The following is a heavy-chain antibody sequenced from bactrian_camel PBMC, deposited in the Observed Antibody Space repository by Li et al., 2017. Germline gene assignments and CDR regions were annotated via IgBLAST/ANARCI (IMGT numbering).Heavy chain of an antibody. D-gene: IGHD2*01. CDR2: ISTGGSST. J-gene: IGHJ4*01. CDR1: GFTSSGGC. Sequence: HVQLVESGGGSVQVGGSLRLSCAVSGFTSSGGCMGWFRQAPGQKREVVATISTGGSSTMYHDSVKGRFTISLDDAKSTVFLQMNSLKSEDTALYYCAPTPEPGWNGLYRTRSQGTQVTVS. V-gene: IGHV3S1*01.